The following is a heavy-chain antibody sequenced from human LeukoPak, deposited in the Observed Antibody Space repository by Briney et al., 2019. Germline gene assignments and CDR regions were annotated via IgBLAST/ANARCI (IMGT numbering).Heavy chain of an antibody. V-gene: IGHV1-18*01. D-gene: IGHD2-2*02. J-gene: IGHJ3*02. CDR2: ISAYNGNT. CDR3: ARDEYQLLYGPTDAFDI. Sequence: GASVKVSCKASGYTFTSYGISWVRQAPGQGLEWMGWISAYNGNTNYAQKLQGRVTMTTDTSTSTAYMELRSLRSDDTAVYYCARDEYQLLYGPTDAFDIWGQGAMVTVSS. CDR1: GYTFTSYG.